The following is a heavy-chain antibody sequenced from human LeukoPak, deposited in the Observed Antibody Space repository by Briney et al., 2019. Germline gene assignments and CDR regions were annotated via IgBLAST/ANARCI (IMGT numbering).Heavy chain of an antibody. D-gene: IGHD3-3*01. V-gene: IGHV3-23*01. J-gene: IGHJ4*02. Sequence: PGGSLRLSCAASGFTFSSYAMTWVRQAPGKGLEWVSSISGNGGNTHHADSVKGRFTVSRDNSKNTLYMQMNSLRAEDTAVYYCARRGGANNYDYLGYFYNWGQGTLVTVSS. CDR2: ISGNGGNT. CDR3: ARRGGANNYDYLGYFYN. CDR1: GFTFSSYA.